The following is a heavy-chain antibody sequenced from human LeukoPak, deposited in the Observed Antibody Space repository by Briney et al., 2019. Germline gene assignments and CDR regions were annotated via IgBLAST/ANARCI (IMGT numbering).Heavy chain of an antibody. J-gene: IGHJ4*02. CDR2: IRGDNGNT. CDR1: VYTCSNHG. D-gene: IGHD3-10*01. CDR3: ARGREFGELFLG. Sequence: ASVKVSCKASVYTCSNHGISWVRQAPGQGLEWVGWIRGDNGNTNYAQKFQGRVTMTRDTSISTAYMELRRLRSDDAAVYYCARGREFGELFLGWGQGTLVTVSS. V-gene: IGHV1-18*01.